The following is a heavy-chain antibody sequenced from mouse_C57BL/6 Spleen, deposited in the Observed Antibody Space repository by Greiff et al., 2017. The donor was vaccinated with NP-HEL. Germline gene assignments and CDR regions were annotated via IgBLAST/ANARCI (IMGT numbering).Heavy chain of an antibody. Sequence: VQLQQSGPGLVKPSQSLSLTCSVTGYSITSGYYWNWIRQFPGNKLEWMGYISYDGSNNYNPSLKNRISITRDTSKNQSFLKLNSVTTEDTATYYCARDQDDYDRGGLDYWGQGTTLTVSS. CDR3: ARDQDDYDRGGLDY. CDR1: GYSITSGYY. V-gene: IGHV3-6*01. CDR2: ISYDGSN. D-gene: IGHD2-4*01. J-gene: IGHJ2*01.